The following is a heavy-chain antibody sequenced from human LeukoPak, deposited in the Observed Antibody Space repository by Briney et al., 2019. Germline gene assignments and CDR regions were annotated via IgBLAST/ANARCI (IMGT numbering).Heavy chain of an antibody. D-gene: IGHD3-3*01. J-gene: IGHJ6*03. CDR1: GGSFSGYY. Sequence: SETLSLTCAVYGGSFSGYYWSWIRQPPGKGLEWIGEINHSGSTNYNPSLKSRVTISVDTSKNQFYLKLSSVTAADTAVYYCARTKRTAIFGVVIASYMDVWGKGTTVTVSS. V-gene: IGHV4-34*01. CDR2: INHSGST. CDR3: ARTKRTAIFGVVIASYMDV.